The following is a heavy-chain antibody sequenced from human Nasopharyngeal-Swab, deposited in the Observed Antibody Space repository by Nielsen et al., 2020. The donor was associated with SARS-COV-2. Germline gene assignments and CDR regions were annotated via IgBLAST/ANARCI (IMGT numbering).Heavy chain of an antibody. CDR1: GYTFTSYG. J-gene: IGHJ4*02. CDR2: ISAYNGNT. CDR3: ARDPPLLESGYSYGFPRFDY. V-gene: IGHV1-18*01. D-gene: IGHD5-18*01. Sequence: ASVKVSCMASGYTFTSYGISWVRQAPGQGLEWMGWISAYNGNTNYAQKLQGRVTMTTDTSTSTAYMELRSLRSDDTAVYYCARDPPLLESGYSYGFPRFDYWGQGTLVTVSS.